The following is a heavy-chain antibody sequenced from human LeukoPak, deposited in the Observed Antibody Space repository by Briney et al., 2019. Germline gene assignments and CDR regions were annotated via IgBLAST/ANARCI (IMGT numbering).Heavy chain of an antibody. CDR3: ARAPYCGGDCYAPRNYYYYYGMDV. V-gene: IGHV1-69*13. Sequence: SVKVSCKASGGTFSSYAISWVRQAPGQGLEWMGGIILIFGTANYAQKFQGRVTITADESTSTAYMELSSLRSEDTAVYYCARAPYCGGDCYAPRNYYYYYGMDVWGQGTTVTVSS. CDR1: GGTFSSYA. D-gene: IGHD2-21*02. CDR2: IILIFGTA. J-gene: IGHJ6*02.